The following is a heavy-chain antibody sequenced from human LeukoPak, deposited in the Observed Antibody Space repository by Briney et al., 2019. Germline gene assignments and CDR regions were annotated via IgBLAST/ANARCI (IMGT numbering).Heavy chain of an antibody. CDR2: IYYTRST. CDR3: ARGVTMIVVVIHDWYFDL. V-gene: IGHV4-39*01. CDR1: GGSISSDDSY. D-gene: IGHD3-22*01. J-gene: IGHJ2*01. Sequence: SETLSLTCTVSGGSISSDDSYWSWIRQPPGRGLEWIGSIYYTRSTYYNPSLKSRVTISVDTSKNQFSLKLTSVTAADTAVYYCARGVTMIVVVIHDWYFDLWGRGTLVTVSS.